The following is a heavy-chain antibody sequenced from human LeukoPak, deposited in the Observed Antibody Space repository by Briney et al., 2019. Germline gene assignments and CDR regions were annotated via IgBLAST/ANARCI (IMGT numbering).Heavy chain of an antibody. CDR3: ARDSIGMGFGANYGMDV. V-gene: IGHV4-34*01. CDR2: INHSGST. Sequence: SETPSLTCAVYGGSFSGYYWSWIRQPPGKGLEWIGEINHSGSTNYNPSLKSRVTISVDTSKNQFSLKLSSVTAADTAVYYCARDSIGMGFGANYGMDVWGQGTTVTVSS. J-gene: IGHJ6*02. CDR1: GGSFSGYY. D-gene: IGHD3-10*01.